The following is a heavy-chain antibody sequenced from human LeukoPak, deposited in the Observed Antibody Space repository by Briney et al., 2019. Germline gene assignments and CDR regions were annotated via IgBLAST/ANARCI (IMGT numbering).Heavy chain of an antibody. D-gene: IGHD2-21*02. CDR1: GFTFRSYG. CDR2: IPYDGSNK. Sequence: PGKSLRLSCAASGFTFRSYGMHWVRQAPGKGLEWVAVIPYDGSNKYYADSVKGRFTISRDNSKNTLYLQMNSLRTEDTAIYYCARAQCSDCYSWAFDIWGQGTMVTVSS. V-gene: IGHV3-30*03. J-gene: IGHJ3*02. CDR3: ARAQCSDCYSWAFDI.